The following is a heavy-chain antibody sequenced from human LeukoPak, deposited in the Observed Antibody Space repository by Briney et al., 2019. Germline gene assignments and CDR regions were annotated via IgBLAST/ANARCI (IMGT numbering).Heavy chain of an antibody. Sequence: GGSLRLSCAASGFTFSSYAISWVRQAPGKGLEWVSAISGSGGSTYYADSVRGRFTISRDNSKNTLYLHMKSLRAEDTAVYYCAKIVAATVVRSAFDIWGQGTMVTVSS. CDR2: ISGSGGST. V-gene: IGHV3-23*01. J-gene: IGHJ3*02. CDR3: AKIVAATVVRSAFDI. CDR1: GFTFSSYA. D-gene: IGHD2-15*01.